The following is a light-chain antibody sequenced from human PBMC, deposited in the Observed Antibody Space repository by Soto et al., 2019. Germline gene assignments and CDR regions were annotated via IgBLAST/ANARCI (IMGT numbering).Light chain of an antibody. CDR2: GES. CDR3: QQFSSYPLT. Sequence: EVELTQSPDILSVSPGETATLSCRASQSVRSNLAWYQQKPGQAPRLLIYGESTRATGIPARFSGSGSGREFTLTISSLQSEDFAVYYCQQFSSYPLTFGGGTKVEIK. V-gene: IGKV3-15*01. J-gene: IGKJ4*01. CDR1: QSVRSN.